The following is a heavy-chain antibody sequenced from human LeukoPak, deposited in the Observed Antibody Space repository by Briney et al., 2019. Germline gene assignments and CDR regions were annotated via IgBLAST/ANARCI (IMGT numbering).Heavy chain of an antibody. CDR2: ISGSCGST. CDR3: AKGGLYYDSSGNLDY. Sequence: PGGSLRPSCAASGFTFSSYDMSWVRQAQGQGLEWVSAISGSCGSTYYADSVKGRFTISRESTKNNLYLQMNSPRAEDTAVYYCAKGGLYYDSSGNLDYWGQGTLVTVSS. D-gene: IGHD3-22*01. J-gene: IGHJ4*02. CDR1: GFTFSSYD. V-gene: IGHV3-23*01.